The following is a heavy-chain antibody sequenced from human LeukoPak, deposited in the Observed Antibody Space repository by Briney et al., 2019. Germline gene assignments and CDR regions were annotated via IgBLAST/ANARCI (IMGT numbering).Heavy chain of an antibody. CDR2: IYYSGST. J-gene: IGHJ4*02. CDR3: AGAPGFTMYPSLAY. Sequence: SETLSLTCTVSGGSISSYYWSWIRQPPGKGLEWIGYIYYSGSTNYNPSLKSRVTISVDTSKNQFSLKLSSVTAAATAVYYCAGAPGFTMYPSLAYWGQGPRVTVSS. CDR1: GGSISSYY. D-gene: IGHD3-10*02. V-gene: IGHV4-59*01.